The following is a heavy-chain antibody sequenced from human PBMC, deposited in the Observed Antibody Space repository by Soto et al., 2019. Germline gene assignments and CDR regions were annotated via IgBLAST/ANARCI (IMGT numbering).Heavy chain of an antibody. V-gene: IGHV4-4*07. Sequence: PSETLSLTCTVSGDLISYYSWAWIRQSAGKGLEWIGRVYSTGTIFYNPSLKSRATMSVDTSKNQFSLKLTSVNAADTAVYYCARDGFGRNTRAFDPWGQGTLVTVSS. D-gene: IGHD2-2*03. CDR3: ARDGFGRNTRAFDP. CDR2: VYSTGTI. J-gene: IGHJ5*02. CDR1: GDLISYYS.